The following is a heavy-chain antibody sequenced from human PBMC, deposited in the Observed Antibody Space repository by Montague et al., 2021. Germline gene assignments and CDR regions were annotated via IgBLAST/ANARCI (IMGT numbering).Heavy chain of an antibody. CDR1: GDSVSSNDAT. D-gene: IGHD5-24*01. Sequence: CAISGDSVSSNDATWNWIRQSPSLRLEWLGRTYYRSKSYNEYAISVKSRITVNPDTSKNQFPLLLNSVTPEDTAVYYCARGWQKRFDPWGQGTLVTVSS. V-gene: IGHV6-1*01. CDR3: ARGWQKRFDP. J-gene: IGHJ5*02. CDR2: TYYRSKSYN.